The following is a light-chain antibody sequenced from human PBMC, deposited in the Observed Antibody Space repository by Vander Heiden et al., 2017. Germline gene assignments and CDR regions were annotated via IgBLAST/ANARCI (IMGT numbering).Light chain of an antibody. Sequence: DIQMITSPPTLSASVGDRVTITCQASQGVSNYLAWYQQKPGKAPKLLIYDASNLETGIPSRFSGSGSGTDFTFTISSLQPEDIAAYYCQQYGNLPLTFGGGTKVEIK. CDR1: QGVSNY. V-gene: IGKV1-33*01. CDR2: DAS. CDR3: QQYGNLPLT. J-gene: IGKJ4*01.